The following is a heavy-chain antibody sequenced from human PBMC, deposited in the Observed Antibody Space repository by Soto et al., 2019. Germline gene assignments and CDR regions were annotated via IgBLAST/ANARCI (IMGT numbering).Heavy chain of an antibody. CDR2: IYYSGST. D-gene: IGHD3-16*01. J-gene: IGHJ6*02. Sequence: PSETLSLTCTVSGGSMSSGGYYWSWIRQHPGKGLEWIGYIYYSGSTYYNPSLKSRVTISVDTSKNQFSLKLSSVTAADTAVYYCARDNPSVWGNRYGMDVSAQGTTVTVS. CDR1: GGSMSSGGYY. V-gene: IGHV4-31*03. CDR3: ARDNPSVWGNRYGMDV.